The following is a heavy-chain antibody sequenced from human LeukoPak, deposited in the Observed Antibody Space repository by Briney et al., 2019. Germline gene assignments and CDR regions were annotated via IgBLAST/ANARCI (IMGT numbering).Heavy chain of an antibody. CDR1: GFTFSSYG. J-gene: IGHJ4*02. V-gene: IGHV3-33*01. Sequence: QSGGSLRLSCAASGFTFSSYGMHWVRQAPGKGPEWVAVIWYDGSNKYYADSVKGRFTISRDNSKNTLYLQMNSLRAEDTAVYYCARDHGYSPDYWGQGTLVTVSS. D-gene: IGHD6-13*01. CDR3: ARDHGYSPDY. CDR2: IWYDGSNK.